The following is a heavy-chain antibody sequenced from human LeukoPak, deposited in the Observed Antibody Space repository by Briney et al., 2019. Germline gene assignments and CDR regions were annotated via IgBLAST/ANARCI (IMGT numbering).Heavy chain of an antibody. CDR2: INPNSGGT. CDR1: GYTFTGYC. CDR3: ARAPMIVVVFPPRLDY. Sequence: ASVKVSCKTSGYTFTGYCMHWVRQAPGQGLEWMGWINPNSGGTNYAQKFQDRVTMTGDTSISTAYMELSRLTSDDTAVYYCARAPMIVVVFPPRLDYWGQGTLVTVSS. D-gene: IGHD3-22*01. J-gene: IGHJ4*02. V-gene: IGHV1-2*02.